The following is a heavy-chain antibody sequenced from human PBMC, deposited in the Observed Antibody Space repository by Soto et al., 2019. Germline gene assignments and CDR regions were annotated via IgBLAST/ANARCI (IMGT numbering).Heavy chain of an antibody. Sequence: EVQLVESGGGLVKPGGSLRLSCAASGFTFSSYSMNWVRQAPGKGLEWVSSISSSSSYIYYADSVKGRFTISRDNAKNSLYLQMNSRRAEDTAVYYCARDVLAPRRLGPIDYWGQGTLVTVSS. CDR1: GFTFSSYS. D-gene: IGHD6-6*01. CDR3: ARDVLAPRRLGPIDY. J-gene: IGHJ4*02. CDR2: ISSSSSYI. V-gene: IGHV3-21*01.